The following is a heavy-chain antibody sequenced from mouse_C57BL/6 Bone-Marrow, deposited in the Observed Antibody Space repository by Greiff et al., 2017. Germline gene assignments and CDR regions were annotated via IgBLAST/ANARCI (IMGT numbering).Heavy chain of an antibody. D-gene: IGHD1-1*01. CDR1: GYTFTGYW. J-gene: IGHJ1*03. CDR2: ILPGSGST. CDR3: ARTTVPATVYFDV. V-gene: IGHV1-9*01. Sequence: QVQLQQSGAELMKPGASVKLSCKATGYTFTGYWIEWVKQRPGHGLEWIGEILPGSGSTNYNEKFKGKATFTADTSSTTAYMQLSSLTTEDSAIYYGARTTVPATVYFDVWGTGTTVTVAS.